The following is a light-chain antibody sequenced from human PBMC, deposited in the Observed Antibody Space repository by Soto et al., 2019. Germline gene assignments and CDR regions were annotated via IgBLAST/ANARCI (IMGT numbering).Light chain of an antibody. CDR2: EVT. CDR3: SAYAGSNTFV. Sequence: QSVLAQPPSASGSPGQAVNISCTGTSSDVGDNYVSWYQQHLGKAPKLIIYEVTLRPSWVPDRFSGSKSGNTASLTVSALQADDEVDYYCSAYAGSNTFVFRTGTKLTVL. CDR1: SSDVGDNY. J-gene: IGLJ1*01. V-gene: IGLV2-8*01.